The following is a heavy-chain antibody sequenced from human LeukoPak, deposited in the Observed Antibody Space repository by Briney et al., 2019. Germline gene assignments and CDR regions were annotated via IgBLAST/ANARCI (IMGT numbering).Heavy chain of an antibody. J-gene: IGHJ4*02. CDR2: VYYSGNP. V-gene: IGHV4-59*01. CDR3: ARYQFRDGRYDYFDY. D-gene: IGHD5-12*01. Sequence: KTSETLSLTYSVPGDSIRPYYWGWIRRPPGKGLEWLGYVYYSGNPKYIPSLKSRVTISVDTSNNQFSLKLTSVTAADTAVYYCARYQFRDGRYDYFDYWGQGTQVTVSS. CDR1: GDSIRPYY.